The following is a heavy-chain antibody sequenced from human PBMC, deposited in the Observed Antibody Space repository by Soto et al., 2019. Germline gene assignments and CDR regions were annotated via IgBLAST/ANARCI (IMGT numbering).Heavy chain of an antibody. CDR2: ISSTTNYI. V-gene: IGHV3-21*06. CDR1: GFTFTRYS. CDR3: ARESEDLTSNFDY. Sequence: PGGSLRLSCAASGFTFTRYSMNWVRQAPGKGLDWVSSISSTTNYIYYGDSMKSRFTISRDNAKNSLYLEMHSLRAEDTAVYYCARESEDLTSNFDYWGQGTLVTVSS. J-gene: IGHJ4*02.